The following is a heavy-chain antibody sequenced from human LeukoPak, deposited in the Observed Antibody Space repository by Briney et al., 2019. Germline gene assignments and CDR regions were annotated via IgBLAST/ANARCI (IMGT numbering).Heavy chain of an antibody. CDR1: GFTVSSNY. CDR3: ARALVTYYDSSGYYGVGAFDI. CDR2: IYSGGST. J-gene: IGHJ3*02. Sequence: GGSLRLSCAASGFTVSSNYMSWVRQAPGKGLEWVSVIYSGGSTYYADSVKGRFTISRGNSKNTLYLQMNSLRAEDTAVYYCARALVTYYDSSGYYGVGAFDIWGQGTMVTVSS. D-gene: IGHD3-22*01. V-gene: IGHV3-53*01.